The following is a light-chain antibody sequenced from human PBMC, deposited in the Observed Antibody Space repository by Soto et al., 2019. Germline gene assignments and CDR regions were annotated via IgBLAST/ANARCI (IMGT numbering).Light chain of an antibody. CDR1: QSISSW. CDR3: QQAYSFPIT. CDR2: DAS. Sequence: DIQMTQSPSTLSASVGDRVTITCRASQSISSWLAWYQQKPGKAPKLLIYDASSLESGVPSRFSGNGSGTDFTLIISSLQPEDSATYYCQQAYSFPITFGQGTRLE. V-gene: IGKV1-5*01. J-gene: IGKJ5*01.